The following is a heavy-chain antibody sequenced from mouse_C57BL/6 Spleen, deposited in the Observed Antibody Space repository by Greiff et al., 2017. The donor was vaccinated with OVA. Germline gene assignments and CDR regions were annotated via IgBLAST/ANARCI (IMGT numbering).Heavy chain of an antibody. Sequence: VQLQQSGPELVKPGASVKMSCKASGYTFTDYNMHWVKQSPGKSLEWIGYINPNNGGTRYNQKFKGKATLTVNKSSSTAYMELRSLTSEDSAVYYCARSGTTVQGFAYWGQGTLVTVSA. CDR3: ARSGTTVQGFAY. J-gene: IGHJ3*01. CDR1: GYTFTDYN. V-gene: IGHV1-22*01. D-gene: IGHD1-1*01. CDR2: INPNNGGT.